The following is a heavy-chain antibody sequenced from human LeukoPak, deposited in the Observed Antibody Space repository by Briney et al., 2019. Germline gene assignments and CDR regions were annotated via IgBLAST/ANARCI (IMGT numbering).Heavy chain of an antibody. V-gene: IGHV3-23*01. D-gene: IGHD2-2*01. CDR1: GFTFSSSA. J-gene: IGHJ5*02. CDR3: AKEHIVVVPAAMEFDP. CDR2: ISGSGTGT. Sequence: GGSLRLSCAASGFTFSSSAMSWVRQAPGKGLYWVSAISGSGTGTYYADSVKGRFTISRDNSKNTLYLQMNSLRAEDTAVYYCAKEHIVVVPAAMEFDPWGQGTLVTVSS.